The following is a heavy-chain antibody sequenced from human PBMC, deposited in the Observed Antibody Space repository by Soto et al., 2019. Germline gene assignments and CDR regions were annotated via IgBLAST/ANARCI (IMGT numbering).Heavy chain of an antibody. CDR2: IWYDGSNQ. CDR3: ESITGTNAFEI. Sequence: QVHLVESGGGVVQPGRSLRLSCLASGFSFSSSGMHWIRQPPGKGLEWLALIWYDGSNQIYLDSVKDRFTISRDNSKNTLYLQMNSLTVEDTAVYFCESITGTNAFEIWGQGTMVTVSS. J-gene: IGHJ3*02. CDR1: GFSFSSSG. D-gene: IGHD3-10*01. V-gene: IGHV3-33*01.